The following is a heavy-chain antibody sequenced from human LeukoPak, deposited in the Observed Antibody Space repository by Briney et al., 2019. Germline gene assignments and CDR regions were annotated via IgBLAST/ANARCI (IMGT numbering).Heavy chain of an antibody. D-gene: IGHD1-26*01. CDR3: ARDSGSYWRGAFDI. CDR1: GYSISSGYY. V-gene: IGHV4-38-2*02. J-gene: IGHJ3*02. CDR2: IYHSGST. Sequence: SETLSLTCTVSGYSISSGYYWGWIRQPPGKGLEWIGSIYHSGSTYYNPSLKSRVTISVDTSKNQFSLKLSSVTAANTAVYYCARDSGSYWRGAFDIWGQGTMVTVSS.